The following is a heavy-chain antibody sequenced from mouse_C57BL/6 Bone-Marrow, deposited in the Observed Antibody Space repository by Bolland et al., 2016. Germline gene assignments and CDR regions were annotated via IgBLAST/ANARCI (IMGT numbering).Heavy chain of an antibody. V-gene: IGHV1-74*01. CDR2: IHPSDSDT. Sequence: RIHPSDSDTNYNQKFKGKATLTVDKSSSTAYMQLSSLTSEDSAVYYCAITLFYAMEYWGQGTLV. D-gene: IGHD1-1*02. J-gene: IGHJ3*01. CDR3: AITLFYAMEY.